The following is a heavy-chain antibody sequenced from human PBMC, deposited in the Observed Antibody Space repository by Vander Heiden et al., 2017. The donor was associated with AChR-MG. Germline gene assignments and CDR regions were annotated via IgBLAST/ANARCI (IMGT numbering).Heavy chain of an antibody. J-gene: IGHJ3*02. Sequence: EVQLVESGGGLVQPGGSLRLSCAASGFTLSSHSMNWVRQAPGKGLEWVSYISSSSSTIYYADSVKGRFTISRDNAKNSLYLQMNSLRDEDTAVYYCARDRHSGSLVNDAFDIWGQGTMVTVSS. CDR2: ISSSSSTI. CDR1: GFTLSSHS. CDR3: ARDRHSGSLVNDAFDI. D-gene: IGHD1-26*01. V-gene: IGHV3-48*02.